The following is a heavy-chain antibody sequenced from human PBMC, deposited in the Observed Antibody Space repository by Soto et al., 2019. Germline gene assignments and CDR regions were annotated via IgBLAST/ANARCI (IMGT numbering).Heavy chain of an antibody. D-gene: IGHD6-13*01. Sequence: GGSLRLSCAASGFTFSSYWMHWVRQAPGKGLVWVSRINSDGSSTSYADSVKGRFTISRDNAKNTLYLQMNSLRAEDTAVYYCARSPPYSSYYYYGMDVWGQGTTVTVSS. CDR1: GFTFSSYW. V-gene: IGHV3-74*01. J-gene: IGHJ6*02. CDR3: ARSPPYSSYYYYGMDV. CDR2: INSDGSST.